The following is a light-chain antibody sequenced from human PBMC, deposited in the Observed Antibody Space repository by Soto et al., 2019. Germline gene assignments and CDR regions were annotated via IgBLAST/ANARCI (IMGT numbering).Light chain of an antibody. Sequence: QLVLTQSPSASASLGASVKLTCTLSSGYSTYAIAWHQQQSEKGPRFLMKINYDGTHSKGDGFFDRFSGSSSGAERHLTISSLQSEDEADYYCHSLGTGIQVFGGGTQLTAL. CDR2: INYDGTH. V-gene: IGLV4-69*01. J-gene: IGLJ7*02. CDR1: SGYSTYA. CDR3: HSLGTGIQV.